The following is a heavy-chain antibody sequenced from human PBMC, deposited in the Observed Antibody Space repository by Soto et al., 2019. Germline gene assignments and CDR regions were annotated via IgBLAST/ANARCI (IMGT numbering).Heavy chain of an antibody. CDR3: ARGNDYGGNHFDY. CDR1: GYTFTSYA. CDR2: INAGNGNT. D-gene: IGHD4-17*01. J-gene: IGHJ4*02. Sequence: ASVKVSCKASGYTFTSYAMHWVRQAPGQRLEWMGWINAGNGNTKYSQKFQGRVTITRDTSASTAYMELSSLRSEGTAVHYCARGNDYGGNHFDYWGQGTLVTVSS. V-gene: IGHV1-3*01.